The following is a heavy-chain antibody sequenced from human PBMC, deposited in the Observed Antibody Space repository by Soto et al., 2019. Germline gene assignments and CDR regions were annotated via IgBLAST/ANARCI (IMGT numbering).Heavy chain of an antibody. V-gene: IGHV1-46*01. CDR1: GYTFTSYY. D-gene: IGHD2-21*02. CDR2: INPSGGST. Sequence: QVQLMQSGAEVKKPGASVTISCKASGYTFTSYYIHWVRQAPRLGLEWMAIINPSGGSTNYAQKFQGRVTVTRDTSTSTVNMELSSLSSEDTAVYYCARDLTAADYWGQGTLVTVSS. J-gene: IGHJ4*02. CDR3: ARDLTAADY.